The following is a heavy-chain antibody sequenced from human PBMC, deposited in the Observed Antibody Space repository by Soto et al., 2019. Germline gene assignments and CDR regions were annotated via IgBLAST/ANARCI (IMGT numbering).Heavy chain of an antibody. J-gene: IGHJ4*02. V-gene: IGHV1-2*02. Sequence: SVKVSCKASGYTFSDYYIHWVRQAPGQGLQWMGWINPNSGGTKYAPKFQGGVTMTRDTSITTAYMELSRLRSGDTAVYYCAREPATAKPEGVDFWGQGTLVTVSS. CDR1: GYTFSDYY. CDR3: AREPATAKPEGVDF. CDR2: INPNSGGT. D-gene: IGHD1-1*01.